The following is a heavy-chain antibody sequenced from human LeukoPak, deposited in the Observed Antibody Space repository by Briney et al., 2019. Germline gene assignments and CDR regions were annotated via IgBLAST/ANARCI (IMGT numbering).Heavy chain of an antibody. CDR2: INTNTGNP. CDR1: GYTFTSYA. Sequence: ASVKVSCKASGYTFTSYAMNWVRQAPGQGLEWMGWINTNTGNPTYAQGFTGRFVFSLDTSVSTAYLQISSLKAEDTAVYYCARVPHRIAAADYYYGMDVWGQGTTVTVSS. J-gene: IGHJ6*02. V-gene: IGHV7-4-1*02. CDR3: ARVPHRIAAADYYYGMDV. D-gene: IGHD6-13*01.